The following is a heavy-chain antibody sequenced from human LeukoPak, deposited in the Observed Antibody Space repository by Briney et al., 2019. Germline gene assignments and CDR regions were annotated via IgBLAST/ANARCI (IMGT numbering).Heavy chain of an antibody. CDR1: GFTFSSHW. CDR3: AREGITMVRGRSYYYGMDV. J-gene: IGHJ6*02. CDR2: INSDGSST. D-gene: IGHD3-10*01. Sequence: GGSLRLSCAAFGFTFSSHWMHWVRQAPGKGLVWVSRINSDGSSTSYADSVKGRFTISRDNAKSTLYLQLNSLRAEDTAVYYCAREGITMVRGRSYYYGMDVWGQGTTVTVSS. V-gene: IGHV3-74*01.